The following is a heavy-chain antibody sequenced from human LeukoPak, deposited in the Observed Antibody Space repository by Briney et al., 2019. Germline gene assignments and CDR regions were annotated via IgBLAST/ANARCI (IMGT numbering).Heavy chain of an antibody. V-gene: IGHV4-59*01. CDR1: GGSFSGYY. CDR3: ARSGPWFDP. D-gene: IGHD3-10*01. J-gene: IGHJ5*02. CDR2: IYYSGST. Sequence: SETLSLTCAVYGGSFSGYYWSWIRQPPGKGLEWIGYIYYSGSTNYNPSLKSRVTISVDTSKNQFSLKLSSVTAADTAVYYCARSGPWFDPWGQGTLVTVSS.